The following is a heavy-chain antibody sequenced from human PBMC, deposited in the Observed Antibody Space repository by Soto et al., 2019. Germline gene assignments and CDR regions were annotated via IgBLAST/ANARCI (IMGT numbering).Heavy chain of an antibody. J-gene: IGHJ6*02. V-gene: IGHV3-43*01. D-gene: IGHD3-10*01. CDR1: GFTFDDYT. Sequence: GGSLRLSCAASGFTFDDYTMHWVRQAPGKGLEWVSLISWDGGSTYYADSVKGRFTISRDNSKNSLYLQMNSLRTEDTALYYCAKDIGGHRGMDVWGQGTTVTVSS. CDR3: AKDIGGHRGMDV. CDR2: ISWDGGST.